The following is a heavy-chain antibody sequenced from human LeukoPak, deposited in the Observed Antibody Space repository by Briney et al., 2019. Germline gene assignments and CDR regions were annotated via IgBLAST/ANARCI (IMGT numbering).Heavy chain of an antibody. J-gene: IGHJ5*02. V-gene: IGHV4-39*01. CDR3: ARTSGSYLKWFDP. Sequence: SETLSLTCTVSGGAISRSSYYWGWIRQPPGKGLEWIGSIYYSGSTYYNPSLKSRVTISVDTSKNQFSLKRSSVTATDTAVYYCARTSGSYLKWFDPWGQGTLVTVSS. CDR1: GGAISRSSYY. D-gene: IGHD3-10*01. CDR2: IYYSGST.